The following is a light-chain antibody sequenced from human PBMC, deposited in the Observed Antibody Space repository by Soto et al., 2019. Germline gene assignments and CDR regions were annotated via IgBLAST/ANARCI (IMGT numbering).Light chain of an antibody. Sequence: DIQMTQSPSSLSASVGDRVTITCRASQSISSYLNWYQQKPGKAPKLLIYAASSLQSGVPSRFRGSGSGTDFTLTISSLQPEDVATYYCQHSYSTPYTFGQGTKLEIK. V-gene: IGKV1-39*01. CDR2: AAS. J-gene: IGKJ2*01. CDR3: QHSYSTPYT. CDR1: QSISSY.